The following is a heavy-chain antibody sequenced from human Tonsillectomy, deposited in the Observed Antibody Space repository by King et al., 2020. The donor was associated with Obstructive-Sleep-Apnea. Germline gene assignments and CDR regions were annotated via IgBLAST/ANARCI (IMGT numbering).Heavy chain of an antibody. Sequence: QLVQSGAEVKKPGASVKVSCKASGYTFTGYYIHWVRQAPGQGLEWMGWINPNSGATNYAQKFQDRVTMTRDTSISTAYMDLSRLRSDDTAIYYCARDMSAYDSTSPAYWGQGTLVTVSS. CDR1: GYTFTGYY. CDR2: INPNSGAT. CDR3: ARDMSAYDSTSPAY. V-gene: IGHV1-2*02. D-gene: IGHD3-10*01. J-gene: IGHJ4*02.